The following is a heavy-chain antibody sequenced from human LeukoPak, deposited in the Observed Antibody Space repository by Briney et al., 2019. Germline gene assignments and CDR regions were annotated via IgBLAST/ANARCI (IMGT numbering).Heavy chain of an antibody. J-gene: IGHJ4*02. V-gene: IGHV4-34*08. Sequence: SGTLSLTCAASGVTFSGYYWSWIRQPPGKGLEWIGVIYHSGSTNYNASLKSRVTISVDTSKNQFSLQLSSVTAADTAVYYCAGVVAAGTQPGSDYWGQGTLVTVSS. CDR3: AGVVAAGTQPGSDY. CDR1: GVTFSGYY. CDR2: IYHSGST. D-gene: IGHD6-13*01.